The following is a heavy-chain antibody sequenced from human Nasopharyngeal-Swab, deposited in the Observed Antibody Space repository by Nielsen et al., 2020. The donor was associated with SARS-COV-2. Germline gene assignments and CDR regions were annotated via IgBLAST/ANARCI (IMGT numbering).Heavy chain of an antibody. D-gene: IGHD4-11*01. V-gene: IGHV3-23*01. CDR1: GFTFSSYA. CDR2: ISGSGGST. CDR3: AKDLYLTSDYIHYASFDY. Sequence: GGSLRLSCAASGFTFSSYAMSWVRQAPGKGLEWVSAISGSGGSTYYADSVKGRFTISRDNSKNTLYLQMNSLRAEDTAVYYCAKDLYLTSDYIHYASFDYWGQGTLVTVSS. J-gene: IGHJ4*02.